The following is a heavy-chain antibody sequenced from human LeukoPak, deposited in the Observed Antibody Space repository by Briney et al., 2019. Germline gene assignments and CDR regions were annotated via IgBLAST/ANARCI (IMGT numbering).Heavy chain of an antibody. J-gene: IGHJ4*02. CDR3: ARDSSAYTSHFDY. Sequence: ASVKVSCKASGYIFVNFGISWVRQAPRQGLEWVGWISAYNGNTNYAQKFRGRVTMTTDTSTNTAYMELRNLGSDDTAMYFCARDSSAYTSHFDYWGQGSLVTVSS. CDR1: GYIFVNFG. D-gene: IGHD3-22*01. CDR2: ISAYNGNT. V-gene: IGHV1-18*01.